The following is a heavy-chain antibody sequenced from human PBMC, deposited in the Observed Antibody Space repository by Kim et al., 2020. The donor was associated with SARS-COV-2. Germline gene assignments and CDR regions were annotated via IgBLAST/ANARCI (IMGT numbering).Heavy chain of an antibody. V-gene: IGHV3-23*01. CDR3: AKGGGGYDSSGYYPPPDY. CDR2: ISGSGGST. Sequence: GGSLRPSCAASGFTFSSYAMSWVRQAPGKGLEWVSAISGSGGSTYYADSVKGRFTISRDNSKNTLYLQMNSLRAEDTAVYYCAKGGGGYDSSGYYPPPDYWGQGTLVTVSS. J-gene: IGHJ4*02. CDR1: GFTFSSYA. D-gene: IGHD3-22*01.